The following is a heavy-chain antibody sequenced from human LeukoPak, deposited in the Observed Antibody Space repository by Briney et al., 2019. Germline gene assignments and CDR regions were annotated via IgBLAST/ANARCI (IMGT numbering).Heavy chain of an antibody. CDR1: GFTLSSYA. CDR2: ISSNGDST. J-gene: IGHJ6*03. Sequence: PGGSLRLSCAASGFTLSSYAMHWVRQAPGKGLEYVSAISSNGDSTYYANSVKGRFIISRDNSKNTLYLQMGSLRGEDMAVYYCAREGIHPPYYYYYMDVWGKGTTVTVSS. CDR3: AREGIHPPYYYYYMDV. D-gene: IGHD5-18*01. V-gene: IGHV3-64*01.